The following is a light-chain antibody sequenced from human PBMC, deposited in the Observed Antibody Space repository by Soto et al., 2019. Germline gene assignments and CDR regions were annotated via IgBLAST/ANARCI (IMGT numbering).Light chain of an antibody. CDR3: SSYAGSNNLV. J-gene: IGLJ2*01. CDR1: SSDVGAYNY. CDR2: EVS. Sequence: QSALTQPPSASGSPGQSVTISCTGTSSDVGAYNYVSWYQQHPGKAPKLILYEVSKRPSGVPDRFSGSKSGNTASLTVSGLQAEDEADFYCSSYAGSNNLVFGGGTKLTVL. V-gene: IGLV2-8*01.